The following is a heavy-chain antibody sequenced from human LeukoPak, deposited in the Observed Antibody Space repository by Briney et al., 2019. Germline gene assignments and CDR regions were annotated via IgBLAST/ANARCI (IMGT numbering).Heavy chain of an antibody. Sequence: PSETLSLTCTVSGGSISSYYWSWIRQPPGKGLEWIGYIYYSGSNQYNPSLKSRVTISVDTSKNQFSLKLSSVTAADTAVYFCARQASDGYNYGPFDSWGQGTLVTVSS. CDR3: ARQASDGYNYGPFDS. J-gene: IGHJ5*01. CDR1: GGSISSYY. CDR2: IYYSGSN. V-gene: IGHV4-59*08. D-gene: IGHD5-24*01.